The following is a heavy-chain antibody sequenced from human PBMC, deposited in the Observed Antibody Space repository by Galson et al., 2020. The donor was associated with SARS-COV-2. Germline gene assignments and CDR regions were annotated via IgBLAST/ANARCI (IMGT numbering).Heavy chain of an antibody. D-gene: IGHD3-10*01. CDR3: ARAPMVRGEVPGELFN. Sequence: ASVKVSCKASGYTFTGYYMHWVRQAPGQGLEWMGWINPNSGGTNYAQKFQGRVTMTRDTSISTAYMELSRLRSDDTAVYYCARAPMVRGEVPGELFNWGQGTLVTVSS. J-gene: IGHJ4*02. CDR2: INPNSGGT. CDR1: GYTFTGYY. V-gene: IGHV1-2*02.